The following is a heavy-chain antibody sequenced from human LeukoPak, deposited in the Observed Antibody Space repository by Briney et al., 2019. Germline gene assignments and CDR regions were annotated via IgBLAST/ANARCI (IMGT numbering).Heavy chain of an antibody. J-gene: IGHJ4*02. Sequence: PGGSLRLSCAASGVTVSNNFMLWVRQAPGKGLEWVALIYRGGDTHYADSVKGRFTISRDNSKNTLYLQMNNLRAEDTAVYYCARDPPAVAINTYGWGRGTLVAVSS. CDR1: GVTVSNNF. V-gene: IGHV3-66*01. CDR3: ARDPPAVAINTYG. D-gene: IGHD5-24*01. CDR2: IYRGGDT.